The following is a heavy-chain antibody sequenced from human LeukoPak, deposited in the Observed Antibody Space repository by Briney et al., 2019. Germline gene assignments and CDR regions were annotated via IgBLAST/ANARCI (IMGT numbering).Heavy chain of an antibody. Sequence: LSGRSLRLSCAASGFTFSSYAMHWVRQAPGKGLEWVSGISWNSGSIGYADSVKGRFTISRDNAKNSLYLQMNSLRVEDTAFYYCAKDNRRHYTSGPNPDSLHWGQGALVTVSS. V-gene: IGHV3-9*01. J-gene: IGHJ4*02. CDR3: AKDNRRHYTSGPNPDSLH. CDR1: GFTFSSYA. CDR2: ISWNSGSI. D-gene: IGHD6-19*01.